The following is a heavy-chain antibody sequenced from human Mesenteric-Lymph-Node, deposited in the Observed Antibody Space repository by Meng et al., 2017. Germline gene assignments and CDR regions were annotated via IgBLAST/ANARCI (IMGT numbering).Heavy chain of an antibody. CDR1: GFTFSSYW. D-gene: IGHD6-19*01. CDR3: ARDPAIAVAGTYYYYYGMDV. Sequence: ETLSLTCAASGFTFSSYWMSWVRQAPGKGLEWVANIKQDGSEKYYVDSVKGRFTISRDNAKNSLYLQMNSLRAEDTAVYYCARDPAIAVAGTYYYYYGMDVWGQGTTVTVSS. J-gene: IGHJ6*02. CDR2: IKQDGSEK. V-gene: IGHV3-7*01.